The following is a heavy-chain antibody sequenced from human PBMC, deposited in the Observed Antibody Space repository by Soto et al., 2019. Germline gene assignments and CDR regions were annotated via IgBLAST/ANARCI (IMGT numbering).Heavy chain of an antibody. CDR2: INANSGVT. V-gene: IGHV1-2*04. J-gene: IGHJ4*02. D-gene: IGHD3-9*01. Sequence: QVQLVQSGAEVKKPGASVKVACKASGYTFTGYYMHWVRQAPGQGLAWMGWINANSGVTNYAQKFQGWVTMTRDTSISTAYMELSRLRSDDTAVYYCARGNMYYDILTGYSYPYYFDYWGQGTLVTVSS. CDR3: ARGNMYYDILTGYSYPYYFDY. CDR1: GYTFTGYY.